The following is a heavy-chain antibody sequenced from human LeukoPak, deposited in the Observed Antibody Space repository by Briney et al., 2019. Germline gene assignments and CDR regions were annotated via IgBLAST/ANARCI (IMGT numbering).Heavy chain of an antibody. J-gene: IGHJ4*02. V-gene: IGHV3-23*01. CDR2: ISGSGGST. CDR3: AKDLAYYYDSSGRPFDY. CDR1: GFTFSNYA. D-gene: IGHD3-22*01. Sequence: QPGGSLRLSCAASGFTFSNYAMSWVRQAPGKGLEWVSAISGSGGSTYYADSVKGRFTISRDNSKNTLYLQMNSLRAEDTAVYYCAKDLAYYYDSSGRPFDYWGQGTLVTVSS.